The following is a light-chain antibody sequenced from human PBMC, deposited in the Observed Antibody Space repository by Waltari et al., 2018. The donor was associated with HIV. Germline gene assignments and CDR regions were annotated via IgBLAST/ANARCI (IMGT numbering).Light chain of an antibody. J-gene: IGKJ3*01. CDR2: RAS. CDR3: QQSYSPPLN. CDR1: QSISFY. V-gene: IGKV1-39*01. Sequence: DIQMTQSPSSLSASVGDTITIACRASQSISFYLNWYQVKPGKVPKLLISRASKLESGAPSRCTGSGAGTDFTLTLNSLQPEDFATYYCQQSYSPPLNFGPGTEV.